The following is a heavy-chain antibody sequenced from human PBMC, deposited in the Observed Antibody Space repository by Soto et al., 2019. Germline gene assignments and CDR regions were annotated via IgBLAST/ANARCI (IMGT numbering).Heavy chain of an antibody. V-gene: IGHV4-59*01. CDR1: GDSISSFY. J-gene: IGHJ4*02. Sequence: QVQLQESGPGLVKPSETLSLTCTVSGDSISSFYWTWIRQPPGKGLEWVGYIFSSGSTNYNPFLKSRVTISVDTSENQFSLKLTSVTAADTAVYYCARVGYCSSTPCWPIGYFEYWGQGTLVTVSS. D-gene: IGHD2-2*01. CDR3: ARVGYCSSTPCWPIGYFEY. CDR2: IFSSGST.